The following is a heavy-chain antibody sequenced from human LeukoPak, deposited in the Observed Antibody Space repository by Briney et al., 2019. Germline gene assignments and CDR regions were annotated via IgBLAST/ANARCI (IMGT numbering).Heavy chain of an antibody. V-gene: IGHV3-53*01. CDR2: IYSGGST. D-gene: IGHD4-17*01. Sequence: GGSLRLSCAASGFTFSSYWMSWVRQAPGKGLEWVSVIYSGGSTYYADSVKGRFTISRDNSKNTLYLQMNSLRAEDTAVYYCASGSGDYPPEADYWGQGTLVTVSS. J-gene: IGHJ4*02. CDR1: GFTFSSYW. CDR3: ASGSGDYPPEADY.